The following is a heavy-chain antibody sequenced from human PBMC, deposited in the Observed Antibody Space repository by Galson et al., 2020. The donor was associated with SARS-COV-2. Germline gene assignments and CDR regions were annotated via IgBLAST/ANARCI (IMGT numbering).Heavy chain of an antibody. CDR2: IIPILGIA. V-gene: IGHV1-69*04. Sequence: SVKVSCKASGGTFSSYTISWVRQAPGQGLEWMGRIIPILGIANYAQKFQGRVTITADKSTSTAYMELSSLRSEETAVYYCARDHPVTTAPAGYYYGMDVWGQGTTVTVSS. CDR1: GGTFSSYT. D-gene: IGHD4-4*01. J-gene: IGHJ6*02. CDR3: ARDHPVTTAPAGYYYGMDV.